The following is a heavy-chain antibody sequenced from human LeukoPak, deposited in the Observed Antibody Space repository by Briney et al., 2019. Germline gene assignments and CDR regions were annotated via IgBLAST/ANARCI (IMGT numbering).Heavy chain of an antibody. CDR2: INPNSGGT. J-gene: IGHJ4*02. Sequence: ASVKVSCKASGYTFTGYYMHWVRQAPGQGLEWMGWINPNSGGTNYAQKFQGRVTMTRDTSISTAYMELSRLRSDDTAVYYCARLSGLSTTVVPWGYWGQGTLVTVSS. D-gene: IGHD4-23*01. CDR1: GYTFTGYY. CDR3: ARLSGLSTTVVPWGY. V-gene: IGHV1-2*02.